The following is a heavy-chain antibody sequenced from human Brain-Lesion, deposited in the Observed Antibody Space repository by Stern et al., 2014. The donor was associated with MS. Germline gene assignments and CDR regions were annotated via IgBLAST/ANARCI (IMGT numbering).Heavy chain of an antibody. D-gene: IGHD1-14*01. CDR3: ARDITGSSAYFAY. J-gene: IGHJ4*02. CDR2: ISWNSGTI. V-gene: IGHV3-9*01. CDR1: GFTFDDYA. Sequence: EVQLVESGGDLVQPGRSLRLSCAAFGFTFDDYAMHWVRQAPGKGLEWVAGISWNSGTIGYADSGKGRFPTSRDNAYSSLYLQMNSLRPEDTALYYCARDITGSSAYFAYWGQGTLVTVSS.